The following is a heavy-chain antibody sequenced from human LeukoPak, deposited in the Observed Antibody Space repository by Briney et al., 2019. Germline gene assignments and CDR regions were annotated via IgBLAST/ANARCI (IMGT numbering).Heavy chain of an antibody. D-gene: IGHD5-18*01. CDR1: GFTFSNYW. CDR2: IKEDGREK. V-gene: IGHV3-7*01. CDR3: ARDLRTGYTYGYPLDY. J-gene: IGHJ4*02. Sequence: GGSLRLSCAASGFTFSNYWVTWVRQAPGRGLEWVASIKEDGREKYYVDSVKGRFTISRDNAKNSLYLQMNSLRAEDTAVYSCARDLRTGYTYGYPLDYWGQGTLVTVSS.